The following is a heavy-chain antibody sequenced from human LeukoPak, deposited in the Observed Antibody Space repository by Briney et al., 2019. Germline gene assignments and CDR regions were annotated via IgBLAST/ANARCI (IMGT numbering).Heavy chain of an antibody. D-gene: IGHD6-13*01. CDR1: GGSISNDY. V-gene: IGHV4-59*08. CDR3: ARRRRLAAVGTDAFDI. J-gene: IGHJ3*02. Sequence: PSETLSLTCTVSGGSISNDYWNWIRQPPGKGLEWIGFVYYSGSTNYNPSLESRVTISVDTSKTQFSLKLRSVTAADTAVYCCARRRRLAAVGTDAFDIWGQGTVVTVSS. CDR2: VYYSGST.